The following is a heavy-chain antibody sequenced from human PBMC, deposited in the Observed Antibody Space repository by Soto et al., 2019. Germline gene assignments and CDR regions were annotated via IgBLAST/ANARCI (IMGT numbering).Heavy chain of an antibody. V-gene: IGHV4-31*02. J-gene: IGHJ5*02. CDR3: ARVDFWSGYWFDP. CDR1: GGSISSGGYY. Sequence: PSETLSLTWTVSGGSISSGGYYWSWIRQHPGKGLEWIGYIYYSGSTYYNPSLKSRATISVDTSKNQFSLKLSSVTAADTAVYYCARVDFWSGYWFDPWGQGTLVTVSS. CDR2: IYYSGST. D-gene: IGHD3-3*01.